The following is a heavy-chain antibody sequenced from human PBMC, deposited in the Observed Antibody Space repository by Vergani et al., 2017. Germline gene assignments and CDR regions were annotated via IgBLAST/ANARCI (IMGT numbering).Heavy chain of an antibody. Sequence: QVQLQESGPGLVKPSETLSLTCTVSNDSVSNTFYYWGWIRQTPGKGLEWIGSIYYSGSTYYNPSLESRVTMSVDTSKSQFSLRLSSVTAADTAVYYCARHNLWGDSQTGIDFWGLGTLVIVSS. J-gene: IGHJ4*02. CDR3: ARHNLWGDSQTGIDF. CDR1: NDSVSNTFYY. D-gene: IGHD2-21*02. CDR2: IYYSGST. V-gene: IGHV4-39*01.